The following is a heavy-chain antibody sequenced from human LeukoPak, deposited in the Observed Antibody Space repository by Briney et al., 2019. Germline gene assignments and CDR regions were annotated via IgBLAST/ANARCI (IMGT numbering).Heavy chain of an antibody. CDR2: ISFDGSNK. Sequence: GGSLRLSCAASGFTFSSYGMHWVRQAPGKGLAWVAVISFDGSNKYHADSVKGRFSISRDNSKNTLYLQMNSLRAEDTAVYYCARTRSRTYYNAVDYWGQGTLVTVSS. CDR1: GFTFSSYG. CDR3: ARTRSRTYYNAVDY. J-gene: IGHJ4*02. V-gene: IGHV3-30*03. D-gene: IGHD3-10*01.